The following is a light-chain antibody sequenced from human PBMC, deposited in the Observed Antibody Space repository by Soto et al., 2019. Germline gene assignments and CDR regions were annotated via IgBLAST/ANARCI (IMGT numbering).Light chain of an antibody. CDR3: QSYGDSLIGYV. J-gene: IGLJ1*01. CDR2: GNS. Sequence: QSVVTQPPSVSGSLGQRVTISCTGSNSNIGAGYDVHWYQQLPGTAPKLLIYGNSNRPSGVPDRFSGSKSGTSASLTITGLQAEHEADYYCQSYGDSLIGYVFGTGTKVTVL. V-gene: IGLV1-40*01. CDR1: NSNIGAGYD.